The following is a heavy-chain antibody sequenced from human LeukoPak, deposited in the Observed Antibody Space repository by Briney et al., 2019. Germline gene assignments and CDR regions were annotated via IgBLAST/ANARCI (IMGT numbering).Heavy chain of an antibody. J-gene: IGHJ5*02. CDR3: TRRAKDDSSGCYST. V-gene: IGHV3-73*01. Sequence: PGGSLKLSCAASGFTFSGSAMHWVRQASGKGLEWVGRIRSRANSYATAYAASVKGRFTISRDESKNTAYLQMNSLKTEDTAVYYCTRRAKDDSSGCYSTWGQGTLVTVSS. CDR2: IRSRANSYAT. CDR1: GFTFSGSA. D-gene: IGHD3-22*01.